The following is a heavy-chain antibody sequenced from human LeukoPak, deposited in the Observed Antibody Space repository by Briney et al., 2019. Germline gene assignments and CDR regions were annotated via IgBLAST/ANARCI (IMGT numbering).Heavy chain of an antibody. J-gene: IGHJ4*02. CDR1: GGSISSGGYY. CDR3: AREGGSGTDWGYYFDY. Sequence: SETLSLTCTVSGGSISSGGYYWSWIRQHPGKGLEWIGYIYYSGSTYYNPSLKSRVTISVDTSKNQFSLKLSSVTAADTAVYYCAREGGSGTDWGYYFDYWGQGTLVTVSS. D-gene: IGHD3-10*01. V-gene: IGHV4-31*03. CDR2: IYYSGST.